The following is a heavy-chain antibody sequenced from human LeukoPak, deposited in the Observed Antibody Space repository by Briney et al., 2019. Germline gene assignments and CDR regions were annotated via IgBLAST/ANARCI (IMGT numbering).Heavy chain of an antibody. CDR2: IRADAVTT. Sequence: GGTLRLSCATSGFIFSHHGMNWVRQAPGKGLEWVSGIRADAVTTYYADSVKGRFIISRDNSKNTVYLQMNSLRAEDTAVYYCAKCSSGFEGDYFDYWGQGTLVTVSS. J-gene: IGHJ4*02. D-gene: IGHD3-22*01. CDR3: AKCSSGFEGDYFDY. V-gene: IGHV3-23*01. CDR1: GFIFSHHG.